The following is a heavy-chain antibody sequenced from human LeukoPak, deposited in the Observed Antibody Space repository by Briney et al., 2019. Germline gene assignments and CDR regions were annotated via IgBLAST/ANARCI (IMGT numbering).Heavy chain of an antibody. V-gene: IGHV3-53*01. CDR1: GSTLTDNY. D-gene: IGHD2/OR15-2a*01. J-gene: IGHJ4*02. CDR2: IYTGGAT. CDR3: AWPSNSSPFSFKY. Sequence: PGGSLRLSCAASGSTLTDNYLSWVRQAPGKGLEWVSLIYTGGATLYADSVKGRFIISRDPSKTTLYLQMNSLRVDDTAVYYCAWPSNSSPFSFKYWGRGTLVTVSS.